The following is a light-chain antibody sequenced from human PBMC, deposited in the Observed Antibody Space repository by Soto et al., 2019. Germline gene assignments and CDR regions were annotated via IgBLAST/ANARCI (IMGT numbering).Light chain of an antibody. CDR3: AAWDDSLNGWV. Sequence: QSVLTQPPSASGTPGPRVTISCSGSSSNIGTDTVNWYQQFPGTAPKLLIYSNNQRPSGVPDRFSGSKSGTSASLAISGLQSEDEADYYCAAWDDSLNGWVFGGGTKVTVL. V-gene: IGLV1-44*01. CDR1: SSNIGTDT. J-gene: IGLJ3*02. CDR2: SNN.